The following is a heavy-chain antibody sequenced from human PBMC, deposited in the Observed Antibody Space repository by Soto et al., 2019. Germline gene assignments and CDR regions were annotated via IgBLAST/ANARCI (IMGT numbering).Heavy chain of an antibody. V-gene: IGHV3-33*01. CDR2: IWYDGSKK. CDR1: GFTFSNSG. D-gene: IGHD2-15*01. CDR3: ARGGGAVVAATYFHH. J-gene: IGHJ1*01. Sequence: QVQLVESGGGVVQPGRSLRLSCAASGFTFSNSGMHWVRQAPGRGLEWVAVIWYDGSKKYYADSVKGRFTISRDNSKNTMSLQMNSLRVEDTAVYYCARGGGAVVAATYFHHWGQGTLVTVSS.